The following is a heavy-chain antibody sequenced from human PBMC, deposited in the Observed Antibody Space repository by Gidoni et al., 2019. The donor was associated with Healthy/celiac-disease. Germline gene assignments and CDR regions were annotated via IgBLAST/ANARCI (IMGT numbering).Heavy chain of an antibody. CDR2: IWYDGSNK. Sequence: QVQLVESGGGVAQPGRSLRLSCAASGFTFSSYGMHWVRQAPGKGLEWVAVIWYDGSNKYYADSVKGRFTISRDNSKNMLYLQMNSLRAEDTAVYYCAREEGYCSSTSCYAQFDYWGQGTLVTVS. V-gene: IGHV3-33*01. CDR3: AREEGYCSSTSCYAQFDY. CDR1: GFTFSSYG. J-gene: IGHJ4*02. D-gene: IGHD2-2*01.